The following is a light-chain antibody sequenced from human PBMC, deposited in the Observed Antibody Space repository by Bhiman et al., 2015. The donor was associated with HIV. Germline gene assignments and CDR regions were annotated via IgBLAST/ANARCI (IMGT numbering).Light chain of an antibody. J-gene: IGLJ2*01. CDR1: KLGDKY. Sequence: SYVLTQPPSVSVSPGQTASITCSGDKLGDKYACWYQQKPGQSPVLVIYQDSERPSGIPERFSGSNSGNTATLSISGTQAMDEADYYCQAWDSTTGGVFGGGTKLTVL. CDR3: QAWDSTTGGV. CDR2: QDS. V-gene: IGLV3-1*01.